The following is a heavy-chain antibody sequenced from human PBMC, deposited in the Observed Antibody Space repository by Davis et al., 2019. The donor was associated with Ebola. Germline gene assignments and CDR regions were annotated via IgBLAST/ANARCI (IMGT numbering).Heavy chain of an antibody. CDR2: FYPSRST. D-gene: IGHD3-22*01. Sequence: SQTLSLTCAVSGYSINRGYYWGWIRQSPGKGLEYIGSFYPSRSTNYNPSLKSRVTISADTSKNQFFLKLSSVTAADTAIYYCARDRHDTSGYGFWGQGALVTVSS. CDR1: GYSINRGYY. V-gene: IGHV4-38-2*02. CDR3: ARDRHDTSGYGF. J-gene: IGHJ4*02.